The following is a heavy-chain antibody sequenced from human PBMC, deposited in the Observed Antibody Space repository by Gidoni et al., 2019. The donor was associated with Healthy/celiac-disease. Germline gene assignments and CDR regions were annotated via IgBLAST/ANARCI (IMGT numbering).Heavy chain of an antibody. CDR1: GFTFSSYS. Sequence: EVQLVESGGGLVTPGGSLRLSCAASGFTFSSYSMNWVRQAPGKGLEWVSSISSSSSYIYYADSVKGRFTISRDNAKNSLYLQMNSLRAEDTAVYYCARGGTFLEWLPNYFDYWGQGTLVTVSS. D-gene: IGHD3-3*02. CDR2: ISSSSSYI. V-gene: IGHV3-21*01. J-gene: IGHJ4*02. CDR3: ARGGTFLEWLPNYFDY.